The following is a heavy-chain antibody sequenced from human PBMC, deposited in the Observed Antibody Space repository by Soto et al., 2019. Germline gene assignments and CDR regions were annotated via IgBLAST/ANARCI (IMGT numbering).Heavy chain of an antibody. V-gene: IGHV3-43*01. CDR2: ISYDGDDT. Sequence: LRLSCVASGFDFEDYTMHWVRQPPGKGLECVSRISYDGDDTYYADSVRGRFTMSRDNSKNSLFLLMNNLTPEDTAVYYCAKDEAYYFDHWGQGTLVTVSS. CDR1: GFDFEDYT. CDR3: AKDEAYYFDH. J-gene: IGHJ4*02.